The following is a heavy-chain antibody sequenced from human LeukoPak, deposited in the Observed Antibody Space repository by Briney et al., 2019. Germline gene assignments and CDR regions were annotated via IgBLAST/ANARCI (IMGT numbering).Heavy chain of an antibody. V-gene: IGHV3-66*01. CDR2: IYSGGST. D-gene: IGHD6-19*01. J-gene: IGHJ1*01. CDR3: AKLAVAASAEFLQH. CDR1: GFTVSSNY. Sequence: GGSLRLSCAASGFTVSSNYMSWVRQAPGKGLEWVSVIYSGGSTYYADSVKGRFTISRDNSKNTLYLQMNSLRAEDTAVYYCAKLAVAASAEFLQHWGQGTLVTVSS.